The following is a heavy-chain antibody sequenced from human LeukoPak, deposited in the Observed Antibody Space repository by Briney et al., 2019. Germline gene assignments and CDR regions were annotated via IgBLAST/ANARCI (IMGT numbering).Heavy chain of an antibody. CDR1: GFTFSDYY. CDR2: ISSSGGTI. Sequence: PGGSLRLSCAASGFTFSDYYMSWIRQAPGKGLEWVSYISSSGGTIYYADSVKGRFTISRDNAKNSLYLQLNSLRAEDTAVYYCARALHAYLQSSPLNYWGQGTLVTVSS. D-gene: IGHD4-11*01. CDR3: ARALHAYLQSSPLNY. J-gene: IGHJ4*02. V-gene: IGHV3-11*04.